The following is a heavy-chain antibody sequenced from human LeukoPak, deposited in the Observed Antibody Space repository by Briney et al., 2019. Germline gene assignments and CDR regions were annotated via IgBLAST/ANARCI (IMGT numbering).Heavy chain of an antibody. Sequence: SQTLSLTCAVSGGSISSGGYSWSWIRQPPGKGLEWIGYIYHSGSTYYNPSLKSRVTISVDTSKNQFSLKLSSVTAADTAVYYCAVVVVPAAIGGTFADYWGQGTLVTVSS. J-gene: IGHJ4*02. CDR1: GGSISSGGYS. CDR3: AVVVVPAAIGGTFADY. CDR2: IYHSGST. D-gene: IGHD2-2*02. V-gene: IGHV4-30-2*01.